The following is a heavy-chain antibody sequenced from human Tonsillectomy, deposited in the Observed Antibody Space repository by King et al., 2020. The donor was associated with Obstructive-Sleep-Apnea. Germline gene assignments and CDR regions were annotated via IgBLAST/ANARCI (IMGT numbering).Heavy chain of an antibody. J-gene: IGHJ3*02. Sequence: VQLVESGGGLVQPGGSLRLSCAASGFTVSSNYMSWVRQAPGKGLEWVSVIYSGGITYYADSVKGRFTISRHNSKNTLYLQMNSLRAEDTAVYYCAREAITGAFDIWGQGTMVTVSS. D-gene: IGHD5-12*01. CDR1: GFTVSSNY. V-gene: IGHV3-53*04. CDR2: IYSGGIT. CDR3: AREAITGAFDI.